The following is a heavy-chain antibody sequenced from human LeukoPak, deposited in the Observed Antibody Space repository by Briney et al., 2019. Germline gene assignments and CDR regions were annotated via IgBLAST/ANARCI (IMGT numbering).Heavy chain of an antibody. D-gene: IGHD3-10*01. Sequence: GGSLRLSCAASGFTFSSYWMSWVRQAPGKGLEWVANIKQDGTEKYYVDSVKGRFTISRENAENSLYLQMNSLRVEDTAVYYCAKLAKYFYGSETYYFFEHWGQGTPVTASS. CDR1: GFTFSSYW. J-gene: IGHJ4*02. CDR3: AKLAKYFYGSETYYFFEH. CDR2: IKQDGTEK. V-gene: IGHV3-7*01.